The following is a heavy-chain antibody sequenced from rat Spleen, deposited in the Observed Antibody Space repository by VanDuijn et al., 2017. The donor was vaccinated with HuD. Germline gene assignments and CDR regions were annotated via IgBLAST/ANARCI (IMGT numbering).Heavy chain of an antibody. Sequence: EVQLVESGGGLVQPGRSLKLSCAASGFTFSNYGMHWIRQAPTKGLEWVAYISTAGSNTFYRDSVQGRFTISRDNDKSTLHLRMDSLRSEDTATYYCTTWDYYDNRFDYWGQGVMVTVSS. CDR2: ISTAGSNT. CDR3: TTWDYYDNRFDY. V-gene: IGHV5-27*01. D-gene: IGHD1-6*01. CDR1: GFTFSNYG. J-gene: IGHJ2*01.